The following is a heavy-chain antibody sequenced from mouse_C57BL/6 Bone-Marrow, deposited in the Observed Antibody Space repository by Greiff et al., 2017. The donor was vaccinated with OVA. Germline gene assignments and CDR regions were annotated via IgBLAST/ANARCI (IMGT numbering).Heavy chain of an antibody. CDR1: GYTFTSYG. CDR3: ARCTVVAYPFAY. V-gene: IGHV1-81*01. Sequence: VQRVESGAELARPGASVKLSCKASGYTFTSYGISWVKQRTGQGLEWIGEIYPRSGNTYYNEKFKGKATLTADKSSSTAYMELRSLTSEDSAVYFCARCTVVAYPFAYWGQGTLVTVSA. J-gene: IGHJ3*01. CDR2: IYPRSGNT. D-gene: IGHD1-1*01.